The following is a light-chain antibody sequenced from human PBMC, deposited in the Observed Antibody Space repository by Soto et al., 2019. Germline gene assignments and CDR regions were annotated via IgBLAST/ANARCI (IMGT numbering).Light chain of an antibody. CDR2: DVS. CDR3: SSYTKSSPNV. V-gene: IGLV2-14*01. J-gene: IGLJ1*01. Sequence: QSALTQPASVSGSPGQSITISCTGTSSDVGGYNYVSWYQQHPGKAPKLMIYDVSNRPSGVSNRFSGSKSGNTASLTISGLQAEDEADYSCSSYTKSSPNVFGTGTKVTVL. CDR1: SSDVGGYNY.